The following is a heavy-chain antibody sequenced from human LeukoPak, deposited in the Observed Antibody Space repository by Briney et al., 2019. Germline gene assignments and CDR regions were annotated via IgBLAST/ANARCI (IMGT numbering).Heavy chain of an antibody. J-gene: IGHJ4*02. D-gene: IGHD3-22*01. CDR2: IYHSGST. CDR3: ARRVRYYYDSSGYYWAWDY. CDR1: GYSISSGYY. V-gene: IGHV4-38-2*01. Sequence: SETLSLTCAVPGYSISSGYYWGWIRQPPGKGLEWIGSIYHSGSTYYNPSLKSRVTISVDTSKNQFSLKLSSVTAADTAVYYCARRVRYYYDSSGYYWAWDYWGQGTLVTVS.